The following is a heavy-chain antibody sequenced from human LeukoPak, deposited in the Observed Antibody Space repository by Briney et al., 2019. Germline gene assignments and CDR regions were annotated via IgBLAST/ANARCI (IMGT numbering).Heavy chain of an antibody. V-gene: IGHV4-34*01. D-gene: IGHD2-15*01. J-gene: IGHJ5*02. CDR3: ACRRGYCSGGSCYRGRFDP. CDR2: INHSGST. CDR1: GGSFSGYY. Sequence: SETLSLTCAVYGGSFSGYYWSWIRQPPGKGLEWIGEINHSGSTNYNPSLKSRVTIPVDTSKNQFSLKLSSVTAADTAVYYCACRRGYCSGGSCYRGRFDPWGQGTLVTVSS.